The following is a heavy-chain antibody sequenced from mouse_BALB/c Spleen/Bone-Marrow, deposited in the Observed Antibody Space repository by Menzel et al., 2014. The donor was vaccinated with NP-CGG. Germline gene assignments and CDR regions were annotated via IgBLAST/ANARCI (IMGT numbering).Heavy chain of an antibody. V-gene: IGHV1S81*02. CDR2: INPSNGRA. J-gene: IGHJ1*01. Sequence: VHLQQSGAEVVKPGASVMLSCKTSGYTFTNYWMHWVKQRPGQGLEWIGDINPSNGRATYSEKFKSKATLTVDTSSSTAYMQLSSLTSEDSAVYYCARYYNYYFDVWGAGTTVTVSS. D-gene: IGHD1-1*01. CDR3: ARYYNYYFDV. CDR1: GYTFTNYW.